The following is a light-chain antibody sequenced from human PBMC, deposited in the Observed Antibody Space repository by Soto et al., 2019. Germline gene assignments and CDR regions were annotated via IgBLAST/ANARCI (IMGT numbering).Light chain of an antibody. CDR1: QSIRTY. CDR3: HQSDSPPFT. V-gene: IGKV1-39*01. CDR2: AVS. Sequence: DIQMTQSPSSLSASVGDRVTITCRASQSIRTYLNWYQQKPGKAPKLLISAVSSLQSGVPSRFSGSGSGTYFTLTINSLQPEDFATYYCHQSDSPPFTFGGGTMVEIK. J-gene: IGKJ4*01.